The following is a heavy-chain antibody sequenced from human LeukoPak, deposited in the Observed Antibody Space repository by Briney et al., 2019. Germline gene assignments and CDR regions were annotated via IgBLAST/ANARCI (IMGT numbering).Heavy chain of an antibody. Sequence: ASVKVSCKASGYTFTSYDINWVRQATGQGLEWMGWMNPNSGNTGYAQKFQGRVTITRNTSISTAYMELSSLRSEDTAVYYCARGSFTYYYDSSGYLSDYWGQGTLVTVSS. CDR1: GYTFTSYD. CDR2: MNPNSGNT. CDR3: ARGSFTYYYDSSGYLSDY. J-gene: IGHJ4*02. V-gene: IGHV1-8*01. D-gene: IGHD3-22*01.